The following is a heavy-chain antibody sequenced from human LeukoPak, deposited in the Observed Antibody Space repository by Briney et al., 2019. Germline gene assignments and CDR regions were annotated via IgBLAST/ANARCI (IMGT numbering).Heavy chain of an antibody. Sequence: PSETLSLTCTVSGGSMSSYYWSWIRQPQGRGLEWIGYIYYSGSTNYNPSLKSRVTMSVDTSKNQFSLKLSSVTAADTAVYYCARDHYSSGFNWFDPWGQGTLVTVSS. V-gene: IGHV4-59*12. CDR2: IYYSGST. J-gene: IGHJ5*02. CDR1: GGSMSSYY. CDR3: ARDHYSSGFNWFDP. D-gene: IGHD6-19*01.